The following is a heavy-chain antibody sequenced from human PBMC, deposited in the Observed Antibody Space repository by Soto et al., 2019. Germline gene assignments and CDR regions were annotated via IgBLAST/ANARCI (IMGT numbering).Heavy chain of an antibody. Sequence: ASVKVSCKASGYTFTSYAMHWVRQAPGQRLEWMGWINAGNGNTKYSQKFQGRVTITRDTSASTAYMELSSMRSEDTAVYYCARSPVPSYSVVVVAATPGWFDPWGQGTLVTVSS. V-gene: IGHV1-3*01. J-gene: IGHJ5*02. CDR3: ARSPVPSYSVVVVAATPGWFDP. D-gene: IGHD2-15*01. CDR2: INAGNGNT. CDR1: GYTFTSYA.